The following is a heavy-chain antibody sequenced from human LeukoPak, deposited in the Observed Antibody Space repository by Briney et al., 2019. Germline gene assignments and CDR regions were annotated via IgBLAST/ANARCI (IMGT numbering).Heavy chain of an antibody. CDR1: GFTFSSYG. Sequence: GGSLRLSCAASGFTFSSYGMHWVRKAPGKGLEWVAFIRYDGSNTYYADSVKGRFTISRDNSKNTLYLQMNSLRAEDTAVYYCAKSRVTMIVVDSDAFDIWGQGTMVTVSS. J-gene: IGHJ3*02. D-gene: IGHD3-22*01. V-gene: IGHV3-30*02. CDR3: AKSRVTMIVVDSDAFDI. CDR2: IRYDGSNT.